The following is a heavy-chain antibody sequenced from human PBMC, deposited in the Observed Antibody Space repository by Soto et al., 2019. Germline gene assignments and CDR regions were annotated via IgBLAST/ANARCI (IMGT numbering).Heavy chain of an antibody. Sequence: GGSLRLSCAASGFTFSSYWMSWVRQAPGKGLQWVANINRDGNEKYYVDSLKGRFTISRDNAENSLYLQMNTLRAEDTAVYYCTRAPDGSGSYYYFDGWGQGTLVTVSS. V-gene: IGHV3-7*03. D-gene: IGHD3-22*01. J-gene: IGHJ4*02. CDR1: GFTFSSYW. CDR2: INRDGNEK. CDR3: TRAPDGSGSYYYFDG.